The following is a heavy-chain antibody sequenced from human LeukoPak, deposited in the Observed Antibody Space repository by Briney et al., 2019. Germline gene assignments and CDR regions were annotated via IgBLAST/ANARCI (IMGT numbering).Heavy chain of an antibody. CDR1: GGSFSGYY. V-gene: IGHV4-34*01. J-gene: IGHJ3*02. CDR3: ARRLEPLDAFDI. D-gene: IGHD1-1*01. CDR2: INHTGGT. Sequence: SETLSLTCAVYGGSFSGYYWSWIRQPPGKGLEWIGEINHTGGTNYNPSLKSRVTISVDTSKNQFSLKLSSVTAADTAVYYCARRLEPLDAFDIWGQGTMVTVSS.